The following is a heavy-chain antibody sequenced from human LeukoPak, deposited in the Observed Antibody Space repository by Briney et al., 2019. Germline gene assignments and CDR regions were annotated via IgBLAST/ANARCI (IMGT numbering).Heavy chain of an antibody. D-gene: IGHD3-9*01. CDR3: ARVRTDEFDV. V-gene: IGHV4-4*07. J-gene: IGHJ6*04. CDR1: GGSISSFY. CDR2: IYTSGST. Sequence: SETLSLTCTVSGGSISSFYWSWIRQPAGKGLEWIGRIYTSGSTDYNPSLKSRVIMSVDMSKNQFSLNLTSLTAADTAVYYCARVRTDEFDVCDKGPTVTATS.